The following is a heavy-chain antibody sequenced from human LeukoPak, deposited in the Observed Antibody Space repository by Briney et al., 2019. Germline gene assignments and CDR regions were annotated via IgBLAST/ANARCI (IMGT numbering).Heavy chain of an antibody. V-gene: IGHV1-69*05. J-gene: IGHJ4*02. CDR1: GGTFSSYA. D-gene: IGHD1-26*01. CDR2: IIPIFGTA. CDR3: ARESQGGMSYFDY. Sequence: ASVKVTCKASGGTFSSYAISWVRQAPGQGLEWMGGIIPIFGTANYAQKFQGRVTITTDESTSTAYMELSSLRSEDTAVYYCARESQGGMSYFDYWGQGTLVTVSS.